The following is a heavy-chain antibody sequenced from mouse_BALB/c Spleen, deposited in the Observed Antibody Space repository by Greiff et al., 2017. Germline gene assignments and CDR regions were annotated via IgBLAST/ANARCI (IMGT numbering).Heavy chain of an antibody. CDR3: TRKVYYGSSYWYFDV. Sequence: EVQLVESGTVLARPGASVKMSCKASGYTFTSYWMHWVKQRPGQGLEWIGAIYPGNSDTSYNQKFKGKAKLTAVTSTSTAYMELSSLTNEDSAVYYCTRKVYYGSSYWYFDVWGAGTTVTVSS. CDR2: IYPGNSDT. V-gene: IGHV1-5*01. D-gene: IGHD1-1*01. J-gene: IGHJ1*01. CDR1: GYTFTSYW.